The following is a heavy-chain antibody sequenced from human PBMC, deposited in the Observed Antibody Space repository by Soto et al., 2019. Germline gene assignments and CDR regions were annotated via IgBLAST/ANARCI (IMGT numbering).Heavy chain of an antibody. CDR3: ARVSYGSGTNSLIDY. D-gene: IGHD3-10*01. V-gene: IGHV4-34*01. CDR1: GGSFSGYY. CDR2: INHSGST. Sequence: SETLSLTCAVYGGSFSGYYWSWIRQPPGKGLEWIGEINHSGSTNYNPSLKSRVTISVDTSKNQFSLKLSSVTAADTAVYYCARVSYGSGTNSLIDYWGQGTLVTVSS. J-gene: IGHJ4*02.